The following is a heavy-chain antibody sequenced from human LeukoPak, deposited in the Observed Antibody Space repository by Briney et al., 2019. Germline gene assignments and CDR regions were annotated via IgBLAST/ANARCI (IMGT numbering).Heavy chain of an antibody. CDR1: GYTFTSYD. J-gene: IGHJ4*02. D-gene: IGHD3-10*01. V-gene: IGHV1-8*01. CDR2: MNPNSGNT. Sequence: ASVKVSCTASGYTFTSYDINWVRQAPGQGLEWMAWMNPNSGNTGYAQKFQGRVTMTRNTSISTAYMELSSLRSEDTAVYYCARRVYYYGSGSTYYFDYWGQGTLVTVSS. CDR3: ARRVYYYGSGSTYYFDY.